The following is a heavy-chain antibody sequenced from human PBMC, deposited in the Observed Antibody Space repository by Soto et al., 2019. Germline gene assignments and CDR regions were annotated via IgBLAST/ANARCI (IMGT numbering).Heavy chain of an antibody. J-gene: IGHJ4*02. CDR2: INHSGST. Sequence: SETLSLTCAVYGGSFSGYYWSWIRQPPGKGLEWIGEINHSGSTNYNPSLKSRVTISVDTSKNQFSLKLSSVTAADTAVYYCARNVDTSLRPLDYWGQGTLVTVSS. CDR3: ARNVDTSLRPLDY. V-gene: IGHV4-34*01. D-gene: IGHD2-2*01. CDR1: GGSFSGYY.